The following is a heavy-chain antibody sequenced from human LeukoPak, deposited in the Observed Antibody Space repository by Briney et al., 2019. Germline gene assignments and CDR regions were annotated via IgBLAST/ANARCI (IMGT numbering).Heavy chain of an antibody. J-gene: IGHJ3*01. CDR1: GFTFSNYW. V-gene: IGHV3-7*01. Sequence: PGGSLRLPCAASGFTFSNYWMSWVRQAPGKGLEWVANIKQDGSDKYYVDSVKGRFTISRDNAKNSLFLQMNSLRAEDTAVYYCATYCSGGSCYYSDAFDFWGQGTMVTVSS. CDR3: ATYCSGGSCYYSDAFDF. D-gene: IGHD2-15*01. CDR2: IKQDGSDK.